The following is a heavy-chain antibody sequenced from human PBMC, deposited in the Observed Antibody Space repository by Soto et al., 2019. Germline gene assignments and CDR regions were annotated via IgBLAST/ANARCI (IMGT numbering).Heavy chain of an antibody. CDR2: IIPILGIA. V-gene: IGHV1-69*02. Sequence: QVQLVQSGAEVKKPGSSVKVSCKASGGTFSSYTISWVRQAPGQGLEWMGRIIPILGIANYAQKFQGRVTITADKSTSTAYMEVSSLRSEDTAVYYCARATSRGLRAFYFDYWGQGTLVXVSS. CDR3: ARATSRGLRAFYFDY. J-gene: IGHJ4*02. CDR1: GGTFSSYT. D-gene: IGHD4-17*01.